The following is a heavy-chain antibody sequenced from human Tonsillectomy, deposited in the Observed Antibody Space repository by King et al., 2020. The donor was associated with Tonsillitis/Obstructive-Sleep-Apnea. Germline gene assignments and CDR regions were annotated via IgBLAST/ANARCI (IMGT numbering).Heavy chain of an antibody. V-gene: IGHV3-33*01. CDR1: GCHFSRYA. D-gene: IGHD2-2*02. CDR2: VCDSGSNK. CDR3: ARDLFPYCSSTSCYRRNAFDI. J-gene: IGHJ3*02. Sequence: VQLVESGGGVVQPGRSLRLSCAASGCHFSRYAMHWVRQVPGKGLEWVAVVCDSGSNKYYAESVKGRFTISRDNSKNTLYLQMNSLRAEDTAVYYCARDLFPYCSSTSCYRRNAFDIWGQGTMVTVSS.